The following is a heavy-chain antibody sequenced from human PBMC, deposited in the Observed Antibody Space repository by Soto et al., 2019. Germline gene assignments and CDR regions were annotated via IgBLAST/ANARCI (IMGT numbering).Heavy chain of an antibody. V-gene: IGHV1-18*01. CDR3: ARAGPPIDY. J-gene: IGHJ4*02. D-gene: IGHD3-10*01. Sequence: QVQLVQSGAEVKKPVSSVKVSCKASGYTFTNFGISWVRQAPGQGLEWMGWISAYNGNTNYAQNFQGRVTITTDTTTSTAYMELRRQQSHDTAVYYCARAGPPIDYWGQGTLVTVSS. CDR1: GYTFTNFG. CDR2: ISAYNGNT.